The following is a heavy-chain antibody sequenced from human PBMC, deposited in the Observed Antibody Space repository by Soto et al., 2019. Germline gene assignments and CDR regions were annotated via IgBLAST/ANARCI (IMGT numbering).Heavy chain of an antibody. CDR3: TRDIRPDVLLWFGESNPISYYFDF. D-gene: IGHD3-10*01. Sequence: GSLRLSCTASGFTFFDYAMSWVRQSPGKGLEWVGFIRSKAYGGTTEYAASVKGRFTISRDDSKSIAYLQMNSLKTEDTAVYYCTRDIRPDVLLWFGESNPISYYFDFWGQGTLVTVSS. J-gene: IGHJ4*02. CDR2: IRSKAYGGTT. CDR1: GFTFFDYA. V-gene: IGHV3-49*04.